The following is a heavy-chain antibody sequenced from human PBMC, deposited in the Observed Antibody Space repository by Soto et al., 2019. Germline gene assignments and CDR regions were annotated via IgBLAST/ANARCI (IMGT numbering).Heavy chain of an antibody. CDR3: GTHAGGGGY. D-gene: IGHD3-10*01. CDR2: IYSGGYT. J-gene: IGHJ4*02. CDR1: GFTVSNNY. Sequence: EVQLVESGGGLIQPGGSLRLSCAVSGFTVSNNYMSWVRQAPGKGLEGVSVIYSGGYTAYGDSVKGRFTISRDNSKNTLFSQMNSGGGDELAGYCRGTHAGGGGYWGQGTLVTVSS. V-gene: IGHV3-53*01.